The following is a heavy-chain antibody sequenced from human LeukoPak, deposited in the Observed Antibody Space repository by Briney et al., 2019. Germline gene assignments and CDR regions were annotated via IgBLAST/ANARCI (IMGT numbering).Heavy chain of an antibody. CDR2: ISSSGSTI. D-gene: IGHD2-15*01. V-gene: IGHV3-11*01. CDR1: GFTLSDYY. J-gene: IGHJ4*02. CDR3: ARVKYCSGGSCYSKYLDY. Sequence: GGSLRLSCAASGFTLSDYYMSWIRQAPGKGLEWVSYISSSGSTIYYADSVKGRFTISRDNAKNSLHLQMNSLRAEDTAVYYCARVKYCSGGSCYSKYLDYWGQGTLVTVSS.